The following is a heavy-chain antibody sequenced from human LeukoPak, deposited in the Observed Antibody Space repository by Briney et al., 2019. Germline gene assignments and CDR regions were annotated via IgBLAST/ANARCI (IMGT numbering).Heavy chain of an antibody. V-gene: IGHV4-39*07. CDR3: AREGDGYNYVGY. J-gene: IGHJ4*02. CDR1: GSSISSSSYY. CDR2: IYYSGRT. Sequence: SETLSLTCTVSGSSISSSSYYWGWIRQPPGKGLEWIGTIYYSGRTYYNPSLKSQVTISVDTSKNQFSLKLSSVTAADTAVYYCAREGDGYNYVGYWGQGTLVTVSS. D-gene: IGHD5-24*01.